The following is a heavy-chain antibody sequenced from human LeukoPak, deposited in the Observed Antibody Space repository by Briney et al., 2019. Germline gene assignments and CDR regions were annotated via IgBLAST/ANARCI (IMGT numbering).Heavy chain of an antibody. V-gene: IGHV3-30*04. J-gene: IGHJ4*02. Sequence: GGSLRLSCAASGFTFSSYPMHWVRQAPGKGLEWLAIISYDGANTYYADSVKGRFTISKDNSRNTVYLQMTSLSPADTAVYYCARDDFYFRSVSRGSLDNWGRGILVIVSS. CDR1: GFTFSSYP. D-gene: IGHD3-10*01. CDR2: ISYDGANT. CDR3: ARDDFYFRSVSRGSLDN.